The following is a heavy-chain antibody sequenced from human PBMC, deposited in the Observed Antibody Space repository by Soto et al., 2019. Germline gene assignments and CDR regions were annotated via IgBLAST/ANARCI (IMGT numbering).Heavy chain of an antibody. D-gene: IGHD2-21*02. CDR1: GFNFRTYA. V-gene: IGHV3-23*05. CDR2: IDDGNSA. J-gene: IGHJ4*02. Sequence: EVRLLESGGGSEQPGGSLRLSCVASGFNFRTYAMYWVRQAPGKGLEWVSAIDDGNSAYYADSVKGRFIISRDNSRNTVSLQMDGLRVEYAAIFFCAKRPMCAGDCWYFDAWGQGILVTVSS. CDR3: AKRPMCAGDCWYFDA.